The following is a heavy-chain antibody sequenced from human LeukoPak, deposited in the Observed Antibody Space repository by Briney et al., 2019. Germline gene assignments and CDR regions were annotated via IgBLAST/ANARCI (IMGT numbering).Heavy chain of an antibody. CDR1: GFTFTRDW. D-gene: IGHD2-2*01. CDR3: ARGQLPGNY. J-gene: IGHJ4*02. CDR2: IKQDGSEK. V-gene: IGHV3-7*05. Sequence: GGSLRLSCAASGFTFTRDWMTWVRQAPGKGLEWVANIKQDGSEKYYVDSVKGRFTISRDNARNSLYLQMNSLRAEDTAVYYCARGQLPGNYWGQGTLVAVSS.